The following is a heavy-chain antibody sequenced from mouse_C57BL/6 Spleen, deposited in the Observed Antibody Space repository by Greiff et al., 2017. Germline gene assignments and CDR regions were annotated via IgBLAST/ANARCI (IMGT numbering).Heavy chain of an antibody. CDR3: TRFGYYENYFDY. J-gene: IGHJ2*01. V-gene: IGHV1-15*01. CDR1: GYTFTDYE. D-gene: IGHD2-3*01. CDR2: IDPETGGT. Sequence: QVQLQQSGAELVRPGASVTLSCKASGYTFTDYEMHWVKQTPVHGLEWIGAIDPETGGTAYNQKFKCKAILTADKSSSTAYMELRSLTSEDSAVYYGTRFGYYENYFDYWGQGTTLTVSS.